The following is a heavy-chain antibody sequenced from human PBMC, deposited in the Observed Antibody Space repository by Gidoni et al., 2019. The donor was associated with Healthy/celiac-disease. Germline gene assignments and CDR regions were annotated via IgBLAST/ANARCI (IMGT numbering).Heavy chain of an antibody. J-gene: IGHJ6*02. Sequence: QVQLVQSGAEVKKPGASVKVSCKASGYTFTSYGISWVRQAPGQGLEWMGWISAYNGNTNYAQKLQGRVTMTTDTSTSTAYMELRSLRSDDTAVYYCARDPPPGSITMIVGGGYYGMDVWGQGTTVTVSS. CDR3: ARDPPPGSITMIVGGGYYGMDV. CDR2: ISAYNGNT. D-gene: IGHD3-22*01. CDR1: GYTFTSYG. V-gene: IGHV1-18*01.